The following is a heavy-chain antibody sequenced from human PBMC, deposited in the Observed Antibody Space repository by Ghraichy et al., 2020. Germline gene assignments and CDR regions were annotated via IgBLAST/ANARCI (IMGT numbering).Heavy chain of an antibody. Sequence: GGSLRLSCTASGFTVYSTYMSWVRQTPGRGLECVSMIYTGGSSYYADSVKGRFTISRDNSKNTVYLQMNSLRHEDTAVYYCARVFIGGTYYGHYNGMDVWGQGTTVTVSS. D-gene: IGHD1-26*01. J-gene: IGHJ6*02. V-gene: IGHV3-53*05. CDR3: ARVFIGGTYYGHYNGMDV. CDR1: GFTVYSTY. CDR2: IYTGGSS.